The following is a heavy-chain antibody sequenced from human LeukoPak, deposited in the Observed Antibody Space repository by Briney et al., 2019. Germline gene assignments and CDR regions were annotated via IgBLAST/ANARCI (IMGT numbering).Heavy chain of an antibody. V-gene: IGHV4-4*07. Sequence: PSETLSLTCTVSGGSISSYYWSWVRQPAGKGLEWIGRIYTSGSTNYNPSLKSRVTMSVDTSKNQFSLKLSSVTAADTAVYYCASTPQDYGDYGNYYYMDVWGKGTTVTVSS. CDR3: ASTPQDYGDYGNYYYMDV. J-gene: IGHJ6*03. CDR2: IYTSGST. CDR1: GGSISSYY. D-gene: IGHD4-17*01.